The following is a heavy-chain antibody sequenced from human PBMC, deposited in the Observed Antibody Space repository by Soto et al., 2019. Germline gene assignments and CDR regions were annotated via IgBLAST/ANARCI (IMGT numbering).Heavy chain of an antibody. CDR3: ARDRITMVRGTYYYYGMDV. V-gene: IGHV1-69*13. D-gene: IGHD3-10*01. CDR1: GGTFSSYA. Sequence: ASVKVSCKASGGTFSSYAISWVRQAPGQGLEWMGGIIPIFGTANYAQKFQGRVTITADESTSTAYMELSSLRSEDTAVYYCARDRITMVRGTYYYYGMDVWGQGTTVTVYS. J-gene: IGHJ6*02. CDR2: IIPIFGTA.